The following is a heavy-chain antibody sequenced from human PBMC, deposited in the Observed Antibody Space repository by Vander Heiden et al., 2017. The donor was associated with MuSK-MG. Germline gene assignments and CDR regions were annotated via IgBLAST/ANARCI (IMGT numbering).Heavy chain of an antibody. CDR1: WDSFPSKTAT. V-gene: IGHV6-1*01. J-gene: IGHJ5*02. D-gene: IGHD3-10*01. Sequence: QLQQSGPGLVKPSPTLSLTCVISWDSFPSKTATWNWIRQSPSRGLEWLGRTYYRSKWNNDYAGSVKSRITFNADTSKNQLSLQMHSVTPEDTAVYYCTRWGGGESPWFDPWGQGTLVTVSS. CDR3: TRWGGGESPWFDP. CDR2: TYYRSKWNN.